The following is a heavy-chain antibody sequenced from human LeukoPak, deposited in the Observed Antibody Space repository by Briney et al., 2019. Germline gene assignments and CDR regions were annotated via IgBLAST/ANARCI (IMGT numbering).Heavy chain of an antibody. V-gene: IGHV4-31*03. CDR3: ASFGLYGDYFFDY. CDR1: GGSISSDDYC. Sequence: SETLSLTCSVSGGSISSDDYCWNWIRQHPGKGLEWIGYIYYSGRTYYNPSLKSRVALSVDTSKNQFSLKLSSVTAADTAVYYCASFGLYGDYFFDYWGQGTLVTVSS. CDR2: IYYSGRT. D-gene: IGHD4-17*01. J-gene: IGHJ4*02.